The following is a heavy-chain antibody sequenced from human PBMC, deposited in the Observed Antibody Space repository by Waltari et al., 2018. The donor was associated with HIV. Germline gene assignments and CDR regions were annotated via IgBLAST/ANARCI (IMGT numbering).Heavy chain of an antibody. D-gene: IGHD3-22*01. J-gene: IGHJ4*02. V-gene: IGHV3-33*01. CDR2: VVYDGNNK. CDR1: GFIFSSYG. CDR3: ARTPYDTSGYCFDY. Sequence: QVQLVEAGGGVVQPGRSLRLSCTASGFIFSSYGMHWVRQAPGKGWEVVEVVVYDGNNKYYADSVKGRFTISRDNSKNTLYLQMNNLRVEDTAVYYCARTPYDTSGYCFDYWGQGTLVTVSS.